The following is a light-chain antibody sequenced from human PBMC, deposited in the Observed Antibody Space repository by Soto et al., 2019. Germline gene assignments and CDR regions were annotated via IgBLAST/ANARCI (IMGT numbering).Light chain of an antibody. V-gene: IGKV3-11*01. CDR3: QQRSNGFT. CDR2: DAS. J-gene: IGKJ3*01. CDR1: QSVSSY. Sequence: EIVLTQSPATLSLSPGERATLSCRASQSVSSYLAWYQQKPGQAPRLLIYDASNRATGIPARFSGSGSGTDFTLTISSLEPEDFAVYYCQQRSNGFTFGPGTKVHIE.